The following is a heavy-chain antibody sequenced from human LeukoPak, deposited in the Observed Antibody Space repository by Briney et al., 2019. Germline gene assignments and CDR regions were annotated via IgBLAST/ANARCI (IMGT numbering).Heavy chain of an antibody. D-gene: IGHD3-10*01. CDR2: IKSKTDGGTT. Sequence: GGSLRLSCATSGFTFSNAWMSWVRQAPGKGLEWVGRIKSKTDGGTTDYAAPVKGRFTISRDDSKNTLYLQMNSLKTEDTAVYYCTTVYYGSGSYYNRFDYWGQGTLVTVSS. CDR1: GFTFSNAW. V-gene: IGHV3-15*01. CDR3: TTVYYGSGSYYNRFDY. J-gene: IGHJ4*02.